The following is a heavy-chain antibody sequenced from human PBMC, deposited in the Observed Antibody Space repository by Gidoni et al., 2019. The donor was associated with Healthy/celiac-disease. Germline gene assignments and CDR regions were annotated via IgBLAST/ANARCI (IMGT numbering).Heavy chain of an antibody. CDR3: AKAVRRFGELPRFDP. V-gene: IGHV3-23*01. D-gene: IGHD3-10*01. CDR2: ISGSGGSK. CDR1: GFTFSSYA. J-gene: IGHJ5*02. Sequence: EVQLLESGGGLVQPGGSLRLSCAASGFTFSSYAMSWGRQAPGKGLGGVSAISGSGGSKYYADSVKGRFTISRDNSKNTLYLQMNSLRAEDTAVYYCAKAVRRFGELPRFDPWGQGTLVTVSS.